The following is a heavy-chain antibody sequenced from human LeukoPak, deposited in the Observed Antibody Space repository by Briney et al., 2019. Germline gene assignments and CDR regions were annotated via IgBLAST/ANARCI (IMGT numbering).Heavy chain of an antibody. J-gene: IGHJ6*03. D-gene: IGHD3-10*01. CDR2: IKQDGSEK. CDR3: ARVVRGPKDYYYYYMDV. Sequence: GGSLRLSCAASGFTFSSYWMSWVRQAPGKGLEGVANIKQDGSEKYYVDSVKGRFTISRDNAKNSLYLQMSSLRAEDTAVYYCARVVRGPKDYYYYYMDVWGKGTTVTVSS. V-gene: IGHV3-7*01. CDR1: GFTFSSYW.